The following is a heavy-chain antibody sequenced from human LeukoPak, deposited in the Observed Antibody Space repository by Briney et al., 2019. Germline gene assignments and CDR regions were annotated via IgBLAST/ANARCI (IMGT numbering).Heavy chain of an antibody. D-gene: IGHD2-2*01. CDR1: GGSISSGDYY. CDR3: ARWGYCSSTSCSSPHFDY. CDR2: IYYSGST. J-gene: IGHJ4*02. V-gene: IGHV4-30-4*08. Sequence: TLSLTCTVSGGSISSGDYYWSWIRQPPGKGLEWIGYIYYSGSTYYNPSLKSRVTISVDTSKNQFSLKLSSVTAADTAVYYCARWGYCSSTSCSSPHFDYWGQGTLVTVSS.